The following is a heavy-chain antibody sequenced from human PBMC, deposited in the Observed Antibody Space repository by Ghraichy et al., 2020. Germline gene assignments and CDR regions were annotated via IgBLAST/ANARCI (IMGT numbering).Heavy chain of an antibody. J-gene: IGHJ3*02. CDR2: IYYSGRT. CDR1: GGSISSSSYY. Sequence: SETLSLTCTVSGGSISSSSYYWGWIRKPPGRGLEWIGSIYYSGRTYYNPSLKSRVTISVDTSKNQFSLKLSSVTAADTAVYYCARDTKPMVTWAFDIWGQGTMVTVSS. CDR3: ARDTKPMVTWAFDI. D-gene: IGHD5-18*01. V-gene: IGHV4-39*07.